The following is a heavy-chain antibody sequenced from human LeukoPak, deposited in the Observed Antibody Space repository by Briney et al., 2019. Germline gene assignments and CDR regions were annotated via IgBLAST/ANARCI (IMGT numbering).Heavy chain of an antibody. D-gene: IGHD3-22*01. Sequence: GASVKVSCKASGGTFSSYAISWVRQAPGQGLEWMGGIIPIFGTANYAQKFQGRVTITADESTSTAYMELSSLRSEDTAVYYCAVEMAIVVDHRTHAFDIWGQGTMVTVSS. J-gene: IGHJ3*02. CDR2: IIPIFGTA. CDR3: AVEMAIVVDHRTHAFDI. CDR1: GGTFSSYA. V-gene: IGHV1-69*13.